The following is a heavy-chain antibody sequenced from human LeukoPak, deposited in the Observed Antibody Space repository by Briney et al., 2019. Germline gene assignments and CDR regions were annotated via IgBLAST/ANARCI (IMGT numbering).Heavy chain of an antibody. J-gene: IGHJ3*02. CDR2: IYSDGVSA. CDR1: VFTFSSYW. CDR3: ARVWTGVSFAARAFDI. D-gene: IGHD6-13*01. V-gene: IGHV3-74*01. Sequence: GGALRLSCAASVFTFSSYWMHWVRQAPGKGRVWVSLIYSDGVSATYAHSVKGRFTSSRDNAKNTLYMQMNSLRAEDTAVYSCARVWTGVSFAARAFDIWGQGTVVTVSS.